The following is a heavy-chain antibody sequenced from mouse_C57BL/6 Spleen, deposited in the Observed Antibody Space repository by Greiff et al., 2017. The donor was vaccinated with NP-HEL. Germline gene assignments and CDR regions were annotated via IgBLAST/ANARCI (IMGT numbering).Heavy chain of an antibody. CDR1: GFTFSNYW. CDR2: IRLKSDNYAT. V-gene: IGHV6-3*01. D-gene: IGHD1-1*01. J-gene: IGHJ3*01. CDR3: TGCNYYGSSPAWFAY. Sequence: EVKLVESGGGLVQPGGSMKLSCVASGFTFSNYWMNWVRQSPEKGLEWVAQIRLKSDNYATHYAESVKGRFTISRDDSKSSVYLQMNNLRAEDTGIYYCTGCNYYGSSPAWFAYWGQGTLVTVSA.